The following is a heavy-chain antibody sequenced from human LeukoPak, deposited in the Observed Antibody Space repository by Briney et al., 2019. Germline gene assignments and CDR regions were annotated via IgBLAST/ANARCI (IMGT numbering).Heavy chain of an antibody. Sequence: SETLSLTCTVSGGSISSYYWSWIRQPPGKGLEWIGYIYYSGSTNYNPSLKSRVTISVDTSKNQFSLKLSSVTAADTAEYYCARVVAGIMDFDYWGQGTLVTVSS. J-gene: IGHJ4*02. V-gene: IGHV4-59*01. CDR2: IYYSGST. D-gene: IGHD6-19*01. CDR3: ARVVAGIMDFDY. CDR1: GGSISSYY.